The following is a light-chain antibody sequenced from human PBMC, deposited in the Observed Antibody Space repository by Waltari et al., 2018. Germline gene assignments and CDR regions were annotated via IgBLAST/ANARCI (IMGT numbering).Light chain of an antibody. CDR2: DAK. CDR1: RNVGSS. CDR3: HQYNYWPPAYT. Sequence: EVVLTQSPGALSVSPGESATLSCRASRNVGSSLAWYQQTPGQAPRLLVDDAKNRATDVPARFSGSGYGTQFTLTISSLQSEDFGVYYCHQYNYWPPAYTFGQGTKLEIK. J-gene: IGKJ2*01. V-gene: IGKV3-15*01.